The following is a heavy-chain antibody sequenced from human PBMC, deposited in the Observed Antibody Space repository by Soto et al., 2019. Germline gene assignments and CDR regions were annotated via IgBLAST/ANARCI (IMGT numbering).Heavy chain of an antibody. CDR1: GYSFTSYW. D-gene: IGHD6-6*01. CDR3: ARPIAARGYYYYGMDV. V-gene: IGHV5-10-1*01. J-gene: IGHJ6*02. CDR2: IDPSDSYT. Sequence: GESLKISCKGSGYSFTSYWISWVRQMPGKGLEWMGRIDPSDSYTNYSPSFQGHVTISADKSISTAYLQWSSLKASDTAMYYCARPIAARGYYYYGMDVWGQGTTVTVSS.